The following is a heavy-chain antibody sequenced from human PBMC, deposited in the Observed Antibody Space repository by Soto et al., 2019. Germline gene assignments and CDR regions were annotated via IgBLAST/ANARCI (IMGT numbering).Heavy chain of an antibody. D-gene: IGHD3-10*01. CDR2: IYPGDSDT. CDR1: GYNFTSYW. Sequence: GASLKSSCKGSGYNFTSYWIGWVRQMPGKGLEWMGIIYPGDSDTRYSPSFQGQVTISADKSISTAYLQWSSLKASDTAMYYCARHSYYYGSGSHNWFDPWGQGTLVTVSS. J-gene: IGHJ5*02. V-gene: IGHV5-51*01. CDR3: ARHSYYYGSGSHNWFDP.